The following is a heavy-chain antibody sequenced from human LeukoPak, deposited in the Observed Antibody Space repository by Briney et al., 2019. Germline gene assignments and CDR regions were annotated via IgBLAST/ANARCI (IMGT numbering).Heavy chain of an antibody. CDR3: ARTIAAVSPWSDP. Sequence: PSETLSLTCTVSGGSISSGGYYWSWIRQHPGKGLEWIGYIYYSGSTYYNPSLKSRVTISVDTSKNQFSLKLSSVTAADTAVYYCARTIAAVSPWSDPWGQGTLVTASS. CDR2: IYYSGST. J-gene: IGHJ5*02. D-gene: IGHD6-13*01. V-gene: IGHV4-31*03. CDR1: GGSISSGGYY.